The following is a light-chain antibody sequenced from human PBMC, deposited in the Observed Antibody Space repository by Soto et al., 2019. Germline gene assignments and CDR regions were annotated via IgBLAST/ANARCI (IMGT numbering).Light chain of an antibody. Sequence: EIVLTQSPATLSLSPGERATLSCRASQSVSSYLAWYQQKSGQAPRLLIYDASNRATGIPARFSGSGSGTDFNLNISSLEPEDFAVYYCKQRFNCPTFGQGTKVEI. CDR1: QSVSSY. CDR3: KQRFNCPT. J-gene: IGKJ1*01. CDR2: DAS. V-gene: IGKV3-11*01.